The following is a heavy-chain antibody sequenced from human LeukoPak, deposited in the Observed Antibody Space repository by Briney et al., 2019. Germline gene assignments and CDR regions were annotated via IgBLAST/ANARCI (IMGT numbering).Heavy chain of an antibody. V-gene: IGHV5-51*01. J-gene: IGHJ4*02. CDR2: IYPGDSDT. CDR3: ARGHYQLYAFEY. D-gene: IGHD2-2*02. Sequence: GESLKISCKGSGYSFSTYWIGWVRQMPGKGLEWMGIIYPGDSDTRYSPSFQGQVTISADKSITTAYLQWSSLKTSDTAIYYCARGHYQLYAFEYWGQGTLVTVSS. CDR1: GYSFSTYW.